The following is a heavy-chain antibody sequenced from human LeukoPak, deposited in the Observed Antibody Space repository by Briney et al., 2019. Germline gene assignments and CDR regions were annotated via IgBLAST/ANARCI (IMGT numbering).Heavy chain of an antibody. V-gene: IGHV1-2*02. CDR3: ARGRRSYYYDSSGYFVL. J-gene: IGHJ3*01. Sequence: ASVKVSCKASGYTFTGYYMHWVRQAPGQGLEWMGWINPNSGGTNYAQKFQGRVTVTRDTSISTAYMELSRLRSDDTAVYYCARGRRSYYYDSSGYFVLWGQGTMVTVSS. D-gene: IGHD3-22*01. CDR2: INPNSGGT. CDR1: GYTFTGYY.